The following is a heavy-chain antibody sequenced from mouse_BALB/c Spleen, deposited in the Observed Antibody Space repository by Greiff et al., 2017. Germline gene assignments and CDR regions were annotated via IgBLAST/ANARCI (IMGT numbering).Heavy chain of an antibody. V-gene: IGHV14-3*02. CDR2: IDPSNGNT. Sequence: VQLQQSGAELVKPGASVKLSCTASGYTFTDSYMHWVKQRPEQGLEWIGRIDPSNGNTKYDPKFQGKATITADTSSNTAYLQLSSLTSEDTAVYYCARGDYRWSWFAYWGQGTLVTVSA. CDR3: ARGDYRWSWFAY. J-gene: IGHJ3*01. CDR1: GYTFTDSY. D-gene: IGHD2-14*01.